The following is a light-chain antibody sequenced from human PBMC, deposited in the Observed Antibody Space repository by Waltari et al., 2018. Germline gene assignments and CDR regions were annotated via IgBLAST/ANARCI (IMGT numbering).Light chain of an antibody. CDR2: DAS. CDR3: QQRTNWQSLS. V-gene: IGKV3D-11*02. CDR1: ENINIF. Sequence: EIVLTQSPATLSLSPGERATLSCRASENINIFLAWYQQKPGQAPRLLISDASNRAAGGPARFSGSGSLTDFTLTISSLEPEDFGVYYCQQRTNWQSLSFGGGTRVEIK. J-gene: IGKJ4*01.